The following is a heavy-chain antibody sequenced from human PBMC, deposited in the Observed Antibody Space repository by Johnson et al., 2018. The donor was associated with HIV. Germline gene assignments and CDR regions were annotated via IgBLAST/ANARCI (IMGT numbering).Heavy chain of an antibody. CDR1: GFTFSSYD. V-gene: IGHV3-30*03. D-gene: IGHD7-27*01. Sequence: QVQLVESGGGVVQPGRSLRVSCGASGFTFSSYDMHWVRQAPGKGLEWVAVISYDGSNKYYADSVKGRFTISRDNSKNTLYLQMNSLRAEDTAVYYCARSNWAHFDAFDIWGQGTMVTVSS. J-gene: IGHJ3*02. CDR2: ISYDGSNK. CDR3: ARSNWAHFDAFDI.